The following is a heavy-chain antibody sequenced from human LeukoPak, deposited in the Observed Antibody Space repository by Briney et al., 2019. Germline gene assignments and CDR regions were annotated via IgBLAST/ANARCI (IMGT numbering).Heavy chain of an antibody. Sequence: GASVKVSCKASGYTFTSYGISWVRQAPGQGLEWMGWISAYNGNTNYAQKLQGRVTMTTDTSTSTAYMELRSLRSDVTAVYYCAREVSTAGPYYYYYYYMDVWGKGTTVTVSS. J-gene: IGHJ6*03. D-gene: IGHD6-13*01. CDR1: GYTFTSYG. CDR2: ISAYNGNT. V-gene: IGHV1-18*01. CDR3: AREVSTAGPYYYYYYYMDV.